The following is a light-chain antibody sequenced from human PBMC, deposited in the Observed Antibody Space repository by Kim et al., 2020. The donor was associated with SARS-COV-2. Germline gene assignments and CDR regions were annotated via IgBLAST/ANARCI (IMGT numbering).Light chain of an antibody. Sequence: SYELTQPLSVSVALGQTARITCGGNNIGSKNVHWYQQKPGQAPVLVIYRDSNRPSGIPERFSGSNSGNTATLTISRAQAGDEADYYCQVWDSSSDHPVFGGGTQLTVL. J-gene: IGLJ2*01. V-gene: IGLV3-9*01. CDR3: QVWDSSSDHPV. CDR2: RDS. CDR1: NIGSKN.